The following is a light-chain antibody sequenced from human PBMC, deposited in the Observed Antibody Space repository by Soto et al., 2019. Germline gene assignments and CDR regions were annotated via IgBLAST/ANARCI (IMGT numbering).Light chain of an antibody. CDR1: QSISSY. CDR2: AAS. J-gene: IGKJ4*01. CDR3: QQSYSTLGLT. V-gene: IGKV1-39*01. Sequence: DIQMTQSPSSLSASVGDRVTITCRASQSISSYLNWYQQKPGKAPKLLIYAASSLQSGVPSRFSGSGSRTDFTLTISSLQPEDFATYYCQQSYSTLGLTFGGGTKVEIK.